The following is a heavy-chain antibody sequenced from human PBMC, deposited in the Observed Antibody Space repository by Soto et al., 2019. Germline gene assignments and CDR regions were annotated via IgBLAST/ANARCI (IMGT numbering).Heavy chain of an antibody. CDR1: GFTFSAVY. J-gene: IGHJ4*02. CDR2: ISSSGTSA. V-gene: IGHV3-11*05. CDR3: ARDRGAVTGQDFDY. D-gene: IGHD6-19*01. Sequence: QVQLEESGGGLVKPGGSQRLSCAASGFTFSAVYMSWIRQAPNKGLEYISYISSSGTSANYADSVKGRFTISRDNAKNSLYLQMNSLRAEDTAVYYCARDRGAVTGQDFDYWGQGALVTVSS.